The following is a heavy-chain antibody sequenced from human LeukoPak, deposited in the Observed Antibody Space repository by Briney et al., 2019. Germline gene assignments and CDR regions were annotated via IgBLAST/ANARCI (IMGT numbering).Heavy chain of an antibody. CDR2: ISAYNGHT. CDR3: AREQFRGNWNY. Sequence: ASVKVSCKASGYTFTTYGMSGVRQAPGQGLEGMGGISAYNGHTSYAQKFQGRVAMTTDTSTNTAYMELRSLGSDDTAVYYCAREQFRGNWNYWGQGTPVTVSS. V-gene: IGHV1-18*01. CDR1: GYTFTTYG. D-gene: IGHD1-1*01. J-gene: IGHJ4*02.